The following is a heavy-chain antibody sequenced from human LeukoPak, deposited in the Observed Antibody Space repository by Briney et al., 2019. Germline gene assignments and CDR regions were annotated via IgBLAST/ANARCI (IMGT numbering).Heavy chain of an antibody. CDR2: IIPILGIA. J-gene: IGHJ4*02. CDR1: GGTFSGYA. D-gene: IGHD3-22*01. V-gene: IGHV1-69*04. CDR3: ARDQIPTYYYDSSGYGVDY. Sequence: SVKVSCKASGGTFSGYAISWVRQAPGQGLEWMGRIIPILGIANYAQKFQGRVTITADKSTSTAYMELSSLRSEDTAVYYCARDQIPTYYYDSSGYGVDYWGQGTLVTVSS.